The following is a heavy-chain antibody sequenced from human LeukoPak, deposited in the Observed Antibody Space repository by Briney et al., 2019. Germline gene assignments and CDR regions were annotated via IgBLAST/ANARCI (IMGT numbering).Heavy chain of an antibody. CDR2: IYYRGKT. J-gene: IGHJ5*02. CDR3: ARTKAVANWLDP. D-gene: IGHD6-19*01. V-gene: IGHV4-39*07. Sequence: PSETLSLTCAVSGDSISSSNYYWGWIRQPPGKGLEWIGSIYYRGKTYYNSSLKSRVTISVDTSKNQFSLRLTSVTAADTAVYYCARTKAVANWLDPWGQGTLVTVSS. CDR1: GDSISSSNYY.